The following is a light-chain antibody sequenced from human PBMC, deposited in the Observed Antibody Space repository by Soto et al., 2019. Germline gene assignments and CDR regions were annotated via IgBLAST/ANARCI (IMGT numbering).Light chain of an antibody. Sequence: TQAATKRSEAGGVGKKSRCRASQSISSSVNWYQQKAGKAPNLLIYTASNLESGVPSRFSGSGSGTDFTLTISSLQPQHFATSSCPHANRCPLTFGAGTKVDIK. CDR3: PHANRCPLT. CDR2: TAS. J-gene: IGKJ4*01. V-gene: IGKV1-39*01. CDR1: QSISSS.